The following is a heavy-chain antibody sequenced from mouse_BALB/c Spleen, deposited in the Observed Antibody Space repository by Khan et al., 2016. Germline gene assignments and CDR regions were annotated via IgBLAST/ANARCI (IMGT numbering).Heavy chain of an antibody. D-gene: IGHD2-14*01. V-gene: IGHV14-1*02. J-gene: IGHJ2*01. Sequence: EVQLQESGAELVRPGALVKLTCKASGFNIKDYYMHWVKQRPEQGLEWIGWIDPENGNSIYDPKFQGKASITAATSSNTAYLQVNSLTSEDTAVYYCARSPYVFDYWGQGTTLTVSS. CDR2: IDPENGNS. CDR3: ARSPYVFDY. CDR1: GFNIKDYY.